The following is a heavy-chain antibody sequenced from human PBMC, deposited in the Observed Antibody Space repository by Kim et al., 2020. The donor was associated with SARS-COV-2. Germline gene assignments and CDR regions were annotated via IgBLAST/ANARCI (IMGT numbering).Heavy chain of an antibody. D-gene: IGHD1-26*01. V-gene: IGHV3-23*01. Sequence: GGSLRLSCAASGFTFSSYAMSWVRQAPGKGLEWVSGISDSGGSTYYADSVKGRFTISRDNSKNTLYLQMNSLRAEDTAIYYCAKDDSNSWIDAFDIWGQGKMVTVSS. CDR1: GFTFSSYA. J-gene: IGHJ3*02. CDR3: AKDDSNSWIDAFDI. CDR2: ISDSGGST.